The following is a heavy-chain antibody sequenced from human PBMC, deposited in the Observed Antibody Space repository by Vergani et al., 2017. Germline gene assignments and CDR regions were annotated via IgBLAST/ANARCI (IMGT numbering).Heavy chain of an antibody. J-gene: IGHJ3*02. Sequence: EVQLVESGGGLVKPGGSLRLSCRASGFTFNTYSMNWVRQAPGKGLEWVSAVSSKSNYIYYADSVKGRFTISRDNAKNSLYLQMNSLRAEDTAIYYCVREGCTSSRCYDAFDIWGQGTLVTVSS. CDR3: VREGCTSSRCYDAFDI. CDR1: GFTFNTYS. D-gene: IGHD2-2*01. V-gene: IGHV3-21*02. CDR2: VSSKSNYI.